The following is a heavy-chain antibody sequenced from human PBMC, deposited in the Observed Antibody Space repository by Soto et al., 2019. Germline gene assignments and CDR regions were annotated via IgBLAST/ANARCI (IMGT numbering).Heavy chain of an antibody. D-gene: IGHD5-12*01. J-gene: IGHJ4*02. V-gene: IGHV4-34*01. CDR2: ITLGGST. CDR3: ARVQMATLYFDP. CDR1: GGSFSANH. Sequence: SETLSLTCAISGGSFSANHWSWIRQSPGQGLEWIGEITLGGSTNYSPSLKSRVSISVDEGKKQFSLEMTSVTAADTAVYYCARVQMATLYFDPWGQGTLVTVSS.